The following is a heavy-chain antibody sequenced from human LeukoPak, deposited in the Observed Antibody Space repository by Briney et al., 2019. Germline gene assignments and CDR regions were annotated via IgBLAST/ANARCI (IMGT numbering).Heavy chain of an antibody. CDR1: GFTFSSYA. CDR2: ISYDGSNK. Sequence: GGSLRLSCAASGFTFSSYAMHWVRQAPGKGLEWVAVISYDGSNKYYADSVKGRFTISRDNSKNTLYLQMNSLRAEDTAVYYCAREGIAVAGTGYYFDYWGQGTLVTVSS. CDR3: AREGIAVAGTGYYFDY. V-gene: IGHV3-30-3*01. D-gene: IGHD6-19*01. J-gene: IGHJ4*02.